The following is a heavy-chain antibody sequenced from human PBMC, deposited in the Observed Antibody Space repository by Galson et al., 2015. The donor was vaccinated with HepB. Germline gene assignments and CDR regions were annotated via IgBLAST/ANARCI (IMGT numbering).Heavy chain of an antibody. V-gene: IGHV3-21*01. CDR2: ISSSGRYI. J-gene: IGHJ4*02. Sequence: SLRLSCAASGFTFPYYAMSWVRQAPGEGLEWVSSISSSGRYIYYADSMKGRFTISRDNAKNSLYLQMNSLRVEDTAVYYCARDLVGATVWGQGTLVTVSS. CDR3: ARDLVGATV. D-gene: IGHD1-26*01. CDR1: GFTFPYYA.